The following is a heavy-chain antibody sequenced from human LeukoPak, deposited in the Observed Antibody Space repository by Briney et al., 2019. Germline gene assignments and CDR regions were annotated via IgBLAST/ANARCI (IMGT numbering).Heavy chain of an antibody. D-gene: IGHD2-2*01. CDR3: AKMGGYCSSTTCYRFEY. CDR1: GFTFISYG. CDR2: ICGSGYYT. V-gene: IGHV3-23*01. J-gene: IGHJ4*02. Sequence: GGALRLSCAASGFTFISYGMHWVRQAPGKGLEWVSVICGSGYYTHYADSVRGRFTISRDNSKNTLYMQMNSLRAEQTALYYCAKMGGYCSSTTCYRFEYWGQGTLVTVSS.